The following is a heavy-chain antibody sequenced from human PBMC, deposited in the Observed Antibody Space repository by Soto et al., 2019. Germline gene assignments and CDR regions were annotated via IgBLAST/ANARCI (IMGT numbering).Heavy chain of an antibody. CDR1: GFTFSDYY. CDR3: ARVVATISYYYYYMDV. J-gene: IGHJ6*03. CDR2: ISSSGSTI. Sequence: GGSLRLSCAASGFTFSDYYMSWIRQAPGKGLEWVSYISSSGSTIYYADSVKGRFTISRDNAKNSLYLQMNSLRAEDTAVYYCARVVATISYYYYYMDVWGKGTTVTVSS. V-gene: IGHV3-11*01. D-gene: IGHD5-12*01.